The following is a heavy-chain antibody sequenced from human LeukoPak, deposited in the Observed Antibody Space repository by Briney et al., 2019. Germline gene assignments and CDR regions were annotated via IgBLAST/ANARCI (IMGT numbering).Heavy chain of an antibody. Sequence: PGGSLRLSCAASGFTFSSYWMSWVRQAPGKGLEWVANIKQDGSEKYYVDSVKGRFTISRDNAKNSLYLQMNSLRAEGTAVYYCARDDYCSSTSCHQNYYYYGTDVWGQGTTVTVSS. CDR1: GFTFSSYW. D-gene: IGHD2-2*01. J-gene: IGHJ6*02. CDR2: IKQDGSEK. V-gene: IGHV3-7*01. CDR3: ARDDYCSSTSCHQNYYYYGTDV.